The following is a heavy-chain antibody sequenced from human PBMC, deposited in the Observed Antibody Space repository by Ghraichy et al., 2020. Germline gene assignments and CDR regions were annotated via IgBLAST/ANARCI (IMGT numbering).Heavy chain of an antibody. D-gene: IGHD1-7*01. V-gene: IGHV4-4*07. CDR3: AREVNAVTETKRCFDI. Sequence: SDTLSLTCTVSGGSISSYYWSWIRQPAGKGLEWIGRIHAGGTTNYHSSLKSRVTMSVDTSNNQFSLKLTSVTAADTAVYYCAREVNAVTETKRCFDIWGQGTMVTVSS. CDR1: GGSISSYY. CDR2: IHAGGTT. J-gene: IGHJ3*02.